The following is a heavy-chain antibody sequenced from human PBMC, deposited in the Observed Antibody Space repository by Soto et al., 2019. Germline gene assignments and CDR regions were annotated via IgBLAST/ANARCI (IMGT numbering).Heavy chain of an antibody. J-gene: IGHJ5*02. CDR3: ARELGYCSSTSCYSNWFDP. Sequence: QVQLQESGPGLVKPSGNLSLTCAVSGGSISSSNWWSWVRQPPGKGLEWIGEIYHSGSNNYNPSLKSRVTISVDKSKNQFSLKLSAVTAADTAVYYCARELGYCSSTSCYSNWFDPWGQGTLVTVSS. CDR2: IYHSGSN. CDR1: GGSISSSNW. D-gene: IGHD2-2*01. V-gene: IGHV4-4*02.